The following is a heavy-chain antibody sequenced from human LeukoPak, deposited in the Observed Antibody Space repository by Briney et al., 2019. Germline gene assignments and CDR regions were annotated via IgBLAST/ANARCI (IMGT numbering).Heavy chain of an antibody. J-gene: IGHJ4*02. Sequence: GSLRLSCVVSGLTLSNYGMSWVRQAPGKGLEWVSGISERGGSTNYADSVKGRFIISGDTSKNTVYLQMSSLRVEDTAVYFCAKRGIVVRAVIMIGFHKDAYYFDYWGQGILVTVSS. CDR3: AKRGIVVRAVIMIGFHKDAYYFDY. D-gene: IGHD3-10*01. V-gene: IGHV3-23*01. CDR2: ISERGGST. CDR1: GLTLSNYG.